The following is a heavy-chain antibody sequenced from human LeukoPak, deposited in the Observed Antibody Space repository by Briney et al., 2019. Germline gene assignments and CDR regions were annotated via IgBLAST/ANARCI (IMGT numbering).Heavy chain of an antibody. Sequence: GGSLRLSCAASGFTVSTNYMSWVRQAPGKGLEWVSVIYSAGSTYYADSVKGRFTVSRDNSKNTLYLQMNSLRAEDTAVYYCARCGSSWDLDYWGQGTLVTVSP. CDR1: GFTVSTNY. J-gene: IGHJ4*02. D-gene: IGHD6-13*01. V-gene: IGHV3-53*01. CDR3: ARCGSSWDLDY. CDR2: IYSAGST.